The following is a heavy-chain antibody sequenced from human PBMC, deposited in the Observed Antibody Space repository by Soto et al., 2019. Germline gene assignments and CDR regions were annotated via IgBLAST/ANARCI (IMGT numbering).Heavy chain of an antibody. CDR2: IKSKTDGGTT. J-gene: IGHJ4*02. CDR1: GFTFSNAW. CDR3: LAGAIAAAGIDY. V-gene: IGHV3-15*01. Sequence: PGGSLRLSCAASGFTFSNAWMSWVRQAPGKGMEWVGRIKSKTDGGTTDYAAPVKGRFTISRDDSKNTLYLQMNSLKTEDTAVYYCLAGAIAAAGIDYWGQGTLVTVSS. D-gene: IGHD6-13*01.